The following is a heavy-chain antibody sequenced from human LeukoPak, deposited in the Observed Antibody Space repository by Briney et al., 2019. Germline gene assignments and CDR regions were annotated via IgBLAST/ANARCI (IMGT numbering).Heavy chain of an antibody. CDR3: ARSYDYKEMDY. V-gene: IGHV4-34*01. Sequence: SETLSLTCAVYGGSFSGYYWSWIRQPPGKGLEWIGETNHSGSTNYNPSLKSRVTISVDTSKNQFSLKLSSVTAADTAVYYCARSYDYKEMDYWGQGTLVTVSS. D-gene: IGHD5-12*01. CDR2: TNHSGST. CDR1: GGSFSGYY. J-gene: IGHJ4*02.